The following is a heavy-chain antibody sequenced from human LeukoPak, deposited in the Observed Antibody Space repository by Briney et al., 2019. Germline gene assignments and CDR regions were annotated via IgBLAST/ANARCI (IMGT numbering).Heavy chain of an antibody. CDR3: ARGGKKAVIGTRSPQYFQH. CDR2: IRSKANSYAT. V-gene: IGHV3-73*01. CDR1: GFTFSGSA. J-gene: IGHJ1*01. D-gene: IGHD6-19*01. Sequence: GGSLRLSCAASGFTFSGSAMHWVRQASGNGLEWVGRIRSKANSYATAYAASVKGRFTISRDDSKNTTYLQMNSLKTEDTAVYYCARGGKKAVIGTRSPQYFQHWGQGTLVTVSS.